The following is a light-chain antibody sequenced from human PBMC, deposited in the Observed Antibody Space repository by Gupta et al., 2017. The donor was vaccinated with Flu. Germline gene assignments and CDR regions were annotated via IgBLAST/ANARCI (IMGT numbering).Light chain of an antibody. CDR2: EGS. Sequence: QSSLTQPASVSGSPVQSITISCAGTSSDVGSYTLFSCYHQHASKAHILIIYEGSKRPAVVSNRFSGSKSGNTASLTISGRQEEDEADYYCCSYAGSSTWVFGGGTKLTVL. CDR1: SSDVGSYTL. CDR3: CSYAGSSTWV. J-gene: IGLJ3*02. V-gene: IGLV2-23*01.